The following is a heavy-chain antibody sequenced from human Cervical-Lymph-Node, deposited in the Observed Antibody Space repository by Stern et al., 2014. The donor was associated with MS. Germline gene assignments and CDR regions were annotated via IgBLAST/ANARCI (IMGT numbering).Heavy chain of an antibody. CDR2: IDYSGSA. CDR3: ARGGGIRDGYNPRCDY. J-gene: IGHJ4*02. CDR1: GGSISYYY. D-gene: IGHD5-24*01. V-gene: IGHV4-59*01. Sequence: MQLVESGPGLVKPSETLSLTCTVSGGSISYYYWTWIRQPPGKGLEWIGDIDYSGSAKFNPSLTSRVTISVDTSKNQFSLTLSSVTAADTAVYYCARGGGIRDGYNPRCDYWGQGILVTVSS.